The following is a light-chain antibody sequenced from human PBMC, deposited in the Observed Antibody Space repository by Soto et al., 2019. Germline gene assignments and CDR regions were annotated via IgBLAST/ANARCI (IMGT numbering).Light chain of an antibody. CDR1: QDISKY. CDR3: QQSDNLPFS. V-gene: IGKV1-33*01. CDR2: DAS. Sequence: DIQLTQSPSSLSASLGDRVTIACQASQDISKYLNWLQHKPGKAPNLLIYDASSLETGVPSRFSGSGSGTDFTLTIRSLQPEDVATYYCQQSDNLPFSFGPGTKVDI. J-gene: IGKJ3*01.